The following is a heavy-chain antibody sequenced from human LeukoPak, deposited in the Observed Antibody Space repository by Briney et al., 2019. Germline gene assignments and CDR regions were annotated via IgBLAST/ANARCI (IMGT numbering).Heavy chain of an antibody. J-gene: IGHJ6*03. D-gene: IGHD1-26*01. CDR2: ISSSGSTI. CDR3: ARNYWESSYDYYMDV. V-gene: IGHV3-11*04. CDR1: GFTFSDYY. Sequence: PGGSLRLSCAASGFTFSDYYIHWIRQAPGKGLEGVSYISSSGSTIYYADSVKGRFTISTDNAKNSLYLQMNSLRAEDTAVYYCARNYWESSYDYYMDVWGRGTTVTVSS.